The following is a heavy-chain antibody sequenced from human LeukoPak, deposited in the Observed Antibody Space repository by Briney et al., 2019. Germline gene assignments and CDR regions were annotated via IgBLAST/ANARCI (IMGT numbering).Heavy chain of an antibody. CDR2: IYYSGST. J-gene: IGHJ6*02. Sequence: PSETLSLTCTVSGGSISSYYWSWIRQPPGKGLEWIGYIYYSGSTNYNPSLKSRVTISVDTSKNQFSLKLSSVTAADTAVYYCARGGVVRPYIAYYYGMDVWGQGTTVTVSS. CDR1: GGSISSYY. V-gene: IGHV4-59*12. CDR3: ARGGVVRPYIAYYYGMDV. D-gene: IGHD3-10*01.